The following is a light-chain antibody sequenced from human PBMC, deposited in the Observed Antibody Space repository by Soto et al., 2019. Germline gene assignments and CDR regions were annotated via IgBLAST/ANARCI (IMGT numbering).Light chain of an antibody. CDR3: QQSYSTPLT. CDR2: AAS. Sequence: DIQMTQSPSSLSASVGDRVTITCRASQSISNYLNWYQQKPGKAPKLLIYAASSLQSGVPSRFSGSGSGTDFTLTISSLQPEDSAAYFCQQSYSTPLTFGGGTKVDSK. J-gene: IGKJ4*01. CDR1: QSISNY. V-gene: IGKV1-39*01.